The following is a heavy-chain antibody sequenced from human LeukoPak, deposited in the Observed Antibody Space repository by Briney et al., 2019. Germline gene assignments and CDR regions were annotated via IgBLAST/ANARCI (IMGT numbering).Heavy chain of an antibody. CDR1: GFTFSSYS. J-gene: IGHJ5*02. V-gene: IGHV3-21*01. CDR2: ISSSSSYI. CDR3: ARDRIAGHHNWLTP. D-gene: IGHD6-13*01. Sequence: GGSLRLSCAASGFTFSSYSMNWVRQAPGKGLEWVSSISSSSSYIYYADSVKGRFTISRDNAKNSLYLQMNSLRAEDTAVYYCARDRIAGHHNWLTPGAREPWSPSPQ.